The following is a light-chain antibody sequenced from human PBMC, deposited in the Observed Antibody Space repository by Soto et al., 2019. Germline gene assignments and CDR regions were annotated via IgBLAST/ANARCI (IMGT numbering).Light chain of an antibody. CDR3: NSYAGSNIYV. V-gene: IGLV2-8*01. CDR2: EVT. J-gene: IGLJ1*01. Sequence: QSALTQPPSASGSPGQSVTISCTGTSSGVGGYNYVSWYQQRPGKAPQLILYEVTKRPSGVPGRFSGSKSGNTASLTVSGLQAEDEADYYCNSYAGSNIYVFGTGTKATVL. CDR1: SSGVGGYNY.